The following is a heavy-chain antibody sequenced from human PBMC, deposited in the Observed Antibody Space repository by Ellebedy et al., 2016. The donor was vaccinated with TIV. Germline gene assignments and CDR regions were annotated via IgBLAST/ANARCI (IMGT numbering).Heavy chain of an antibody. D-gene: IGHD6-19*01. Sequence: AASVKVSCKASGYTVTRYYMHWVRQAPGQGLEWMGIINPNDETTTYAQKLQGRVTMTRDTSTNTVYMELSRLRFEDTAVYYCARDGTSGWGYFDYWGQGTLVSVSS. CDR2: INPNDETT. J-gene: IGHJ4*02. CDR3: ARDGTSGWGYFDY. V-gene: IGHV1-46*04. CDR1: GYTVTRYY.